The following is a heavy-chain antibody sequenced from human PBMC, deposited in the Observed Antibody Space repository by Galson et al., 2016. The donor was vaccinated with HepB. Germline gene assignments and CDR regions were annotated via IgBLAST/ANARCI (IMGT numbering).Heavy chain of an antibody. V-gene: IGHV1-69*13. CDR1: GGNFKTYA. Sequence: SVKVSCKVSGGNFKTYAVNWVRQAPGQGLEWMGGIIPSIGTPKYAQKFQGRVTITADASTTTASMDLSSLTSEDTAVYYCARDTTLYYGVGTYYKPRWFDPWGQGALVIVSS. D-gene: IGHD3-10*01. CDR2: IIPSIGTP. CDR3: ARDTTLYYGVGTYYKPRWFDP. J-gene: IGHJ5*02.